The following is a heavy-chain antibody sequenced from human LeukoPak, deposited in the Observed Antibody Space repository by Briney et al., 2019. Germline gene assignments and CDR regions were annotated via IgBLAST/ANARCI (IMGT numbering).Heavy chain of an antibody. CDR1: GGSFSGYY. V-gene: IGHV4-34*01. CDR2: VNHSGNT. J-gene: IGHJ4*02. Sequence: PSETLSLTCAVYGGSFSGYYWSWLRQPPGKGLEWIGEVNHSGNTNYNPSLKSRVTISVDTSKNQFSLKLSSVTAADTAAYYCAREGTVSFFDYWGQGTLVTVSS. CDR3: AREGTVSFFDY. D-gene: IGHD1-7*01.